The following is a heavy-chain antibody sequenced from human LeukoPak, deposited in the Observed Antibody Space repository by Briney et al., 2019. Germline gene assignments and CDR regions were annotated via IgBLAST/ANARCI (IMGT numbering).Heavy chain of an antibody. CDR1: GYTFTGYY. Sequence: GASVKVSCKASGYTFTGYYMHWVRQAPGQGLEWMGWINPNSGGTNYAQKPQGRVTMTTDTSTSTAYMELRSLRSDDTAVYYCARIPPCSSTSCWFDPWGQGTLVTVSS. V-gene: IGHV1-2*02. D-gene: IGHD2-2*01. J-gene: IGHJ5*02. CDR3: ARIPPCSSTSCWFDP. CDR2: INPNSGGT.